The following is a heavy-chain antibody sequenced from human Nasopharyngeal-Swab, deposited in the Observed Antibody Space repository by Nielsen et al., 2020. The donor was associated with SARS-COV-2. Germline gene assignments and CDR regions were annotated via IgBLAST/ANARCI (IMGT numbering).Heavy chain of an antibody. CDR2: INPNSGGT. V-gene: IGHV1-2*06. D-gene: IGHD3-3*01. CDR1: GYTFTGYY. J-gene: IGHJ3*02. Sequence: ASVKVSCKASGYTFTGYYMHWVRQAPGQGLEWMGRINPNSGGTNYAQKFQGRVTMTRDTSLSTAYMELSRLRSDDTAVYYCARGERVTIFGVVMHDAFDIWGQGTMVTVSS. CDR3: ARGERVTIFGVVMHDAFDI.